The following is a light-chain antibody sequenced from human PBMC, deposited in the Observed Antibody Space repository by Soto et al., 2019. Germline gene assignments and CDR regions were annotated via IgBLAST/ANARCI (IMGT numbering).Light chain of an antibody. J-gene: IGKJ4*01. CDR2: AAS. CDR3: QQLNSYPFA. CDR1: QGISSY. Sequence: DIQLTQSPSFLSASVGDRVTITCRASQGISSYLAWYQQKPGKAPKLLIYAASTLQSGVPSRFSGSGSGTEFTLTVHSLQPEDFATYECQQLNSYPFAFGGGTKGEIK. V-gene: IGKV1-9*01.